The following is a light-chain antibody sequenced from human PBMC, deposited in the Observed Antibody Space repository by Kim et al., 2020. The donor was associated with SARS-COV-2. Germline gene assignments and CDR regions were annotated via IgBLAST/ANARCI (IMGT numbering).Light chain of an antibody. CDR1: QSNNSRY. V-gene: IGKV3-20*01. CDR3: QQYGSSPFT. J-gene: IGKJ5*01. Sequence: SPGERATHTCRASQSNNSRYLTWYQQKSGQAPRLLIYGASSRAAYIPDRFSGSGSGTDFTLTSSTLEPEDSAVYYCQQYGSSPFTFGQGTRLEIK. CDR2: GAS.